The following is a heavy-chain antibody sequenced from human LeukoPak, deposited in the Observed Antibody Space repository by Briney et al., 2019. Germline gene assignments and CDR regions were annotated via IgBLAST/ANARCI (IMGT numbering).Heavy chain of an antibody. CDR3: AKIGVVGNWYYDV. D-gene: IGHD3-3*01. CDR1: GFSFSSHG. Sequence: GGSLRLSCAASGFSFSSHGMSWVRQAPWKGPEWVSSISSGSDYTFYADSVKGRFTISRDNSKNTLYLQMNSLRAGDTAIYHCAKIGVVGNWYYDVWGRGTLVTVSS. J-gene: IGHJ2*01. V-gene: IGHV3-23*01. CDR2: ISSGSDYT.